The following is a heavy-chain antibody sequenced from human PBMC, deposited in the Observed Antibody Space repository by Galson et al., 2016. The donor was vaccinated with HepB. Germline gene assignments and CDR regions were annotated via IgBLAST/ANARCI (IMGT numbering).Heavy chain of an antibody. CDR2: INQDGSAK. Sequence: SLRLSCAASGFTFSAYWLTWVRQAPGKGLEWVATINQDGSAKYYVDSAKGRFIISRDNAKNSLYLQMNSLRDEDTAVYYCARDAPIGDQFYYYYGMDVWGQGTTVTVSS. V-gene: IGHV3-7*01. CDR1: GFTFSAYW. D-gene: IGHD3-16*01. J-gene: IGHJ6*02. CDR3: ARDAPIGDQFYYYYGMDV.